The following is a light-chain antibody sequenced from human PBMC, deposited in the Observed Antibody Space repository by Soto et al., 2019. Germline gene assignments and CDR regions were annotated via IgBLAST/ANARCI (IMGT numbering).Light chain of an antibody. V-gene: IGLV2-8*01. Sequence: QSVLTQPPSASGSPGQSVTISCTGTSSDVGGYDYVSWYQQHPGKAPELIIYEVNKRPSGVPDRFSGSKSGNTASLTVPGLQAEDEADYYCNSYSGSNNFVVFGTGTKLTVL. CDR2: EVN. CDR1: SSDVGGYDY. CDR3: NSYSGSNNFVV. J-gene: IGLJ1*01.